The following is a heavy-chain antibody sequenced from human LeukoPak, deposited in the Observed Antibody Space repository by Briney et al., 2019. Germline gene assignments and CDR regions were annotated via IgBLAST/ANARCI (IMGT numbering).Heavy chain of an antibody. J-gene: IGHJ4*01. V-gene: IGHV3-7*01. CDR3: ARDGTAPGLYFDL. CDR2: VRQDGGEK. D-gene: IGHD6-13*01. Sequence: GGSLRLSCAVSGFTFTDYWMRWVRQAPGKGLEWVASVRQDGGEKSYVDSVKGRFTISRDNTKNSLYLQMSSLRAEDTAVYYCARDGTAPGLYFDLWGQGTLVTVSS. CDR1: GFTFTDYW.